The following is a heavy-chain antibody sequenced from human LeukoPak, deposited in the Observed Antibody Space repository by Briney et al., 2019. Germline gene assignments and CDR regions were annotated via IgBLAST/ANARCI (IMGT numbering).Heavy chain of an antibody. Sequence: GGSLRLSCAASGFTFDDYAMHWVRQASGKGLEWVSGISWNSGNINYADSVKGRFTISRDNAKNSLYLQMNSLRAEDTALYYCAKEPFHLGTTLGDDAFDIWGQGTMVTVSS. J-gene: IGHJ3*02. CDR1: GFTFDDYA. V-gene: IGHV3-9*01. CDR3: AKEPFHLGTTLGDDAFDI. D-gene: IGHD3-16*01. CDR2: ISWNSGNI.